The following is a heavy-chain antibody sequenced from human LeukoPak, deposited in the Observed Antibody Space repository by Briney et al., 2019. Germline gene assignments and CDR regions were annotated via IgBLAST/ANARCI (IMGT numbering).Heavy chain of an antibody. CDR2: IYPADSDT. CDR1: GYTFTTYY. V-gene: IGHV5-51*01. Sequence: GESLKISCQGFGYTFTTYYIGWVRQMPGSGLEWMGIIYPADSDTKYSPSFQGQVTISADKSISTAYLEWASLKPADTAIYFCARHVSRAKYCTGPRCYGGEAFDIWGQGTMVTVSS. CDR3: ARHVSRAKYCTGPRCYGGEAFDI. D-gene: IGHD2-8*02. J-gene: IGHJ3*02.